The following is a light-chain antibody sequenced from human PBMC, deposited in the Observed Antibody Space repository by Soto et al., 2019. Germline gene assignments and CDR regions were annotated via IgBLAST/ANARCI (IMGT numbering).Light chain of an antibody. CDR3: QQRSDWPWT. J-gene: IGKJ1*01. V-gene: IGKV3-11*01. CDR2: DVS. Sequence: EIALTQSPATLSLSPGERGTLSCRASESVTNYLAWYQQKPGQAPRLLVYDVSNRATGIPARFSGGGSGTDFTLTISNLEPEDFAVYYCQQRSDWPWTFGQGTKVHIK. CDR1: ESVTNY.